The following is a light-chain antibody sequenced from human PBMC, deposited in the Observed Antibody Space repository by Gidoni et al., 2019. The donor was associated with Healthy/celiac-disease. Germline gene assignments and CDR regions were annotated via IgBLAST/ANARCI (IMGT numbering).Light chain of an antibody. CDR1: SSNIGSNN. Sequence: QSVLTQPPSASGTPGHKVTIPCSGSSSNIGSNNVNWYQQLPGTAPKLLIYSNNQRPQGVPDRFSGSKSGTSASLAISGLQSEDEADYYCAAWDDSLNGHVFGTGTKVTVL. CDR2: SNN. J-gene: IGLJ1*01. V-gene: IGLV1-44*01. CDR3: AAWDDSLNGHV.